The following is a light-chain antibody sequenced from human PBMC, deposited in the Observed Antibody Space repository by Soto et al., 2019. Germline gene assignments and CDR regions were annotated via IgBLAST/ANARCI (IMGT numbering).Light chain of an antibody. J-gene: IGKJ1*01. CDR3: QQYHNWPPK. CDR1: QSVSSN. Sequence: EIVMTHSPAALSVCPVERATLSCRSGQSVSSNLAWYQQKPGQAPRLLIYGASTRATGVPARISGSASGTEFTLTITSLQSEAFEVYYCQQYHNWPPKFGKGNXVDLK. CDR2: GAS. V-gene: IGKV3-15*01.